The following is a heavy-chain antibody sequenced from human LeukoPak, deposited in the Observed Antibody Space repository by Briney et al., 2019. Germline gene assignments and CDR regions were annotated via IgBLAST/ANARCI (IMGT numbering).Heavy chain of an antibody. V-gene: IGHV4-4*07. D-gene: IGHD3-22*01. J-gene: IGHJ5*02. Sequence: SETLSLTCTVSGGSISSYYWSWIRQPAGKGLEWIGRFYTSGSTNYNPSLESRVTMSVDTSKNQFSLKLSSVTAADTAVYYCARSQEGSSGYYVGWFDPWGQGTLVTVSS. CDR2: FYTSGST. CDR1: GGSISSYY. CDR3: ARSQEGSSGYYVGWFDP.